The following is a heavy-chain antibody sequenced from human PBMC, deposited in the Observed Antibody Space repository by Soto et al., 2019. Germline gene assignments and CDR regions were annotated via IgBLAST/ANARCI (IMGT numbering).Heavy chain of an antibody. CDR1: GFTFSSYW. Sequence: GGSLILSCAASGFTFSSYWMSWVRQAPGKGLEWVANIKHDGSEKYYVDSVKGRFTISRDDAKNSLYLQMNSLRAEDTAVYYCARDGGTDMGTYYYYALDVWGQGTTVTGSS. V-gene: IGHV3-7*05. J-gene: IGHJ6*02. D-gene: IGHD5-18*01. CDR3: ARDGGTDMGTYYYYALDV. CDR2: IKHDGSEK.